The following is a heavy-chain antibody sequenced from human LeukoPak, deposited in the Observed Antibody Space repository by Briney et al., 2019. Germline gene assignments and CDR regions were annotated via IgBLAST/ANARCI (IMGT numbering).Heavy chain of an antibody. CDR3: ARVDLSSSWTYYYYYMDV. D-gene: IGHD6-13*01. Sequence: GGSLRLSCAASEFSVGSNYMTWVRQAPGKGLEWVSLIYSGGSTYYADSVKGRFTISRDNSKNTLYLQMNSLRAEDTAVYYCARVDLSSSWTYYYYYMDVWGKGTTVTISS. CDR2: IYSGGST. CDR1: EFSVGSNY. V-gene: IGHV3-66*01. J-gene: IGHJ6*03.